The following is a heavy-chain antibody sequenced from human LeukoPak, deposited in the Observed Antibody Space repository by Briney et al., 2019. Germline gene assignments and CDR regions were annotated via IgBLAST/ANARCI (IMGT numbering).Heavy chain of an antibody. CDR1: GFTFSSYG. Sequence: GRSLRLSCAASGFTFSSYGMHWVRQAPGKGLEWVAVISYDGSNKYYADSVKGRFTISRDNSKNTLYLQMNSLRAEDTAVYYCAKNRGNTTVTTVDYWGQGTLVTFSS. CDR3: AKNRGNTTVTTVDY. V-gene: IGHV3-30*18. J-gene: IGHJ4*02. CDR2: ISYDGSNK. D-gene: IGHD4-17*01.